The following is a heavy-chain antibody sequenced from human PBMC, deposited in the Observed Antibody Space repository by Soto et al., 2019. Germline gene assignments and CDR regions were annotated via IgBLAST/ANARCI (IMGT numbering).Heavy chain of an antibody. CDR2: ISNSGGSP. CDR1: GFTFSTYA. CDR3: AKHDGGWTAPNDY. J-gene: IGHJ4*02. V-gene: IGHV3-23*01. D-gene: IGHD1-1*01. Sequence: EVQLLESGGGLVQPGGSLRLSCAASGFTFSTYAMTWVRQAPGKGLEWVSTISNSGGSPYYADSLKGRFTISRDNSKNTLYLQMNSLRADDTAVYYCAKHDGGWTAPNDYWGLGTLVTVSS.